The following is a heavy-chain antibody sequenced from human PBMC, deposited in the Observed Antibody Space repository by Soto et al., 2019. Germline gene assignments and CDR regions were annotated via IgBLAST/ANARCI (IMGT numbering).Heavy chain of an antibody. CDR2: IYSSGST. V-gene: IGHV4-4*07. J-gene: IGHJ5*02. D-gene: IGHD3-3*01. CDR3: ARGQRFSDWFDP. Sequence: KTSETLSLTCTDSGGAISTYYRTWIRQPAGKGLEWIGRIYSSGSTKYNPSLQSRVTMSLDTSNNQFSLRLTSVTAADTAVYYCARGQRFSDWFDPWGQGTLVTVSS. CDR1: GGAISTYY.